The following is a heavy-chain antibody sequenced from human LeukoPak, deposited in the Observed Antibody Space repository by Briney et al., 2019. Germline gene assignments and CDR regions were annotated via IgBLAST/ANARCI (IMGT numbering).Heavy chain of an antibody. CDR1: GFTFSSYW. Sequence: GGSLRLSCAASGFTFSSYWMHCVRQAPGKGLVWVSRINSDGSSTTYADSVKGRFTISRDNAKNTVYLQMNSLRAEDTAVYYCARQSGGILRAFDIWGQGTMVTVSS. CDR2: INSDGSST. J-gene: IGHJ3*02. CDR3: ARQSGGILRAFDI. V-gene: IGHV3-74*01. D-gene: IGHD3-16*01.